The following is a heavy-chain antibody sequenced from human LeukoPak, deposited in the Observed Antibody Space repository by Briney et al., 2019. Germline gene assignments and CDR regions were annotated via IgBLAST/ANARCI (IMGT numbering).Heavy chain of an antibody. J-gene: IGHJ6*02. Sequence: GGSLRLSCVASGFTLSIYSMNWVRQAPGKGLEWVSSISSSSSYIYYADSVKGRFTISRDNAKNSLYLQMNSLRAEDTAVYYCAREMTTVTTDYGMDVWGQGTTVTVSS. V-gene: IGHV3-21*01. CDR1: GFTLSIYS. D-gene: IGHD4-17*01. CDR2: ISSSSSYI. CDR3: AREMTTVTTDYGMDV.